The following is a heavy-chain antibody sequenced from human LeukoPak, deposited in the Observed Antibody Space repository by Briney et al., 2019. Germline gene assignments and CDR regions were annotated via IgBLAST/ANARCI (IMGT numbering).Heavy chain of an antibody. CDR1: GVSMSGYY. Sequence: SETLSLTCTVSGVSMSGYYWSWIRQPPGKGLEWIGYIYYSGSTNYNPSLKSRVTISVDTSKNQFSLKLSSVTAVDTAVYYCARGDTKTDYAWGDYRYNGYYFDFWGQGTLVVVPS. CDR3: ARGDTKTDYAWGDYRYNGYYFDF. D-gene: IGHD3-16*02. V-gene: IGHV4-59*01. J-gene: IGHJ4*02. CDR2: IYYSGST.